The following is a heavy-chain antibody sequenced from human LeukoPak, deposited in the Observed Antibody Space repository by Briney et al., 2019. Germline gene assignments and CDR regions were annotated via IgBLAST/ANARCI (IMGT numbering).Heavy chain of an antibody. D-gene: IGHD3-10*01. J-gene: IGHJ5*02. CDR3: ARVSGTMVRGVIINWFDP. Sequence: PSQTLSLTCTVSGGSISSGGYYWSWIRQHPGKGLEWIGYIYYSGSTYYNPSLKSRVTISVDTSKNQFSLKLSSVTAADTAVYYCARVSGTMVRGVIINWFDPWGQGTLVTVSS. CDR2: IYYSGST. V-gene: IGHV4-31*03. CDR1: GGSISSGGYY.